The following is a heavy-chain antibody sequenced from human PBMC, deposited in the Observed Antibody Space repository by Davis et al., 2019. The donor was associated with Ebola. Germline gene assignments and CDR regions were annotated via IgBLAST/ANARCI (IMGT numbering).Heavy chain of an antibody. V-gene: IGHV3-53*04. J-gene: IGHJ4*02. D-gene: IGHD3-22*01. CDR3: ARDLGAYDSSGYLWEVFDY. CDR1: GFTVSSNY. CDR2: IYSGGST. Sequence: GGSLRLSCAASGFTVSSNYMSWVRQAPGKGLEWVSVIYSGGSTYYADSVKGRFTISRHNSKNTLYLQMNSLRAEDTAVYYCARDLGAYDSSGYLWEVFDYWGQGTLVTVSS.